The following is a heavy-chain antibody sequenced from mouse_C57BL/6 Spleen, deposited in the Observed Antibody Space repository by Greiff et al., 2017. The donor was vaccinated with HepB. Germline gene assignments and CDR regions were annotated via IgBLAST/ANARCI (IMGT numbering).Heavy chain of an antibody. Sequence: VQLQQSGAELVRPGSSVKLSCKASGYTFTSYWMHWVKQRPIQGLEWIGNIDPSDNETHYNQKFKDKATLTVDKSSSTAYMQLSSLTSEDSAVYYCAREGGNPAWFAYWGQGTLVTVSA. CDR3: AREGGNPAWFAY. J-gene: IGHJ3*01. V-gene: IGHV1-52*01. CDR2: IDPSDNET. CDR1: GYTFTSYW.